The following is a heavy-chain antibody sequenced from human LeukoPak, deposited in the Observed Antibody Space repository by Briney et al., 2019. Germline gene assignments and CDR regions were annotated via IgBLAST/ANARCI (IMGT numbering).Heavy chain of an antibody. CDR3: AKGPTPEGYYFDY. CDR2: ISGGGRRT. J-gene: IGHJ4*02. V-gene: IGHV3-23*01. D-gene: IGHD2-15*01. Sequence: QTGGSLRLSCAASGFTFSNYAMTWVRQAPGKGLEWVSAISGGGRRTYYADSVKGRFTISRDNSKNTLYLQVNSLRDEDTAVSYCAKGPTPEGYYFDYWGQGTLVTVSS. CDR1: GFTFSNYA.